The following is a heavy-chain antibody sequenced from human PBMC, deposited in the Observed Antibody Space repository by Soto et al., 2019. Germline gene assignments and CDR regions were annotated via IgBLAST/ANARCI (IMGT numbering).Heavy chain of an antibody. CDR3: ARHWWRSGYDGYPLPPEEFDY. CDR2: IYPGDSDT. J-gene: IGHJ4*02. V-gene: IGHV5-51*01. CDR1: GYSFTSYW. Sequence: GESLKISCKGSGYSFTSYWIGWVRQMPGKGLEWMGIIYPGDSDTRYSPSFQGQVTISADKSISTAYLQWSSLKASDTAMYYCARHWWRSGYDGYPLPPEEFDYWGQGTLVTVSS. D-gene: IGHD5-12*01.